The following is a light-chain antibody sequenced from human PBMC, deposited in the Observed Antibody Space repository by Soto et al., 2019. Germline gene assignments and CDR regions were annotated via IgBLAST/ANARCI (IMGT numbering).Light chain of an antibody. CDR1: QSVSSRY. V-gene: IGKV3-20*01. Sequence: EIVLTQSPGTLSLSPGERATLSCRASQSVSSRYLAWYQHKPCQAPRLLLYCASSKATAIPDRFSGSGSGEAITVTISRLQPEAFEVYYCLQYGSSRGTSGQETKVEI. CDR3: LQYGSSRGT. CDR2: CAS. J-gene: IGKJ1*01.